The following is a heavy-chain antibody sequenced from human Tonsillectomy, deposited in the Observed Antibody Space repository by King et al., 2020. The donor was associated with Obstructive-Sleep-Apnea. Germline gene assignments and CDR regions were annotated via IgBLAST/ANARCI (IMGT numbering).Heavy chain of an antibody. CDR1: GFTFSNAW. CDR2: IKSKPDGGTT. D-gene: IGHD6-13*01. V-gene: IGHV3-15*01. CDR3: PTDWEQQLEPNWFDP. J-gene: IGHJ5*02. Sequence: QLVQSGGGLVKPGGSLRLSCAASGFTFSNAWMSWVRQAPGKGLEWVGRIKSKPDGGTTDYAAPVKGRFTISRDDSKNTMDLPMNSLKTEDTAVYYCPTDWEQQLEPNWFDPWGQGTLVTVSS.